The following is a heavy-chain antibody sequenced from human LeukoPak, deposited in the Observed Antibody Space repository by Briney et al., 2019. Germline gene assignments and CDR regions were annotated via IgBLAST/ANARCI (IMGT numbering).Heavy chain of an antibody. CDR1: GGSFSGYY. V-gene: IGHV4-34*01. Sequence: SETLSLTCAVSGGSFSGYYWSRIRQPPGKGLEWIGEINHSGSTNYNPSLKSRVTISVDTSKNQFSLKLSSVTAADTAVYYCARGVSSGWYKYYFDYWGQGTLVTVSS. CDR2: INHSGST. CDR3: ARGVSSGWYKYYFDY. D-gene: IGHD6-19*01. J-gene: IGHJ4*02.